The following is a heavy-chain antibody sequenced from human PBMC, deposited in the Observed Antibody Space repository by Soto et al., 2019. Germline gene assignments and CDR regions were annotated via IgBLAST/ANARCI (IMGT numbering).Heavy chain of an antibody. Sequence: GASVKVSCKASGYTFTSYAMHWVRQAPGQRLEWMGWINAGNGTKKYSQKFQGRVTITRDTSASTAYMELSSLRSEDTAVYFCARVPFGELLFLHYFDYWGQGTLVTVSS. V-gene: IGHV1-3*01. D-gene: IGHD3-10*01. CDR2: INAGNGTK. CDR3: ARVPFGELLFLHYFDY. CDR1: GYTFTSYA. J-gene: IGHJ4*02.